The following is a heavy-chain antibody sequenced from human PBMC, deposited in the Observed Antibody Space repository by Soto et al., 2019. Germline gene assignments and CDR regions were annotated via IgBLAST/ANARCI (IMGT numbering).Heavy chain of an antibody. J-gene: IGHJ4*02. CDR2: ISYDGSNK. D-gene: IGHD3-9*01. V-gene: IGHV3-30-3*01. CDR3: AREPRSANYDILTGLEH. Sequence: GGSLRLSCAASGFTFSSYAMHWVRQAPGKGLEWVAVISYDGSNKYYADSVKGRFTISRDNSKNTLYLQMNSLRAEDTAVYYCAREPRSANYDILTGLEHWGQGTLVTVSS. CDR1: GFTFSSYA.